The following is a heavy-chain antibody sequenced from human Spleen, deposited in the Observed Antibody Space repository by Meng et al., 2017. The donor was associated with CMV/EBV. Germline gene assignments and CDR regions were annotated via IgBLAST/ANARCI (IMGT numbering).Heavy chain of an antibody. Sequence: GGSLRLSCAASGFTVSSNYMSWVRQAPGKGLEWVSVIYSGGSTYYADSVKGRFTISRDNSKTTLYLKMNSLRAEDTAVYYCARGAGDIVVVPAAMGWFDPWGQGTLVTVSS. CDR1: GFTVSSNY. V-gene: IGHV3-53*01. J-gene: IGHJ5*02. CDR2: IYSGGST. D-gene: IGHD2-2*01. CDR3: ARGAGDIVVVPAAMGWFDP.